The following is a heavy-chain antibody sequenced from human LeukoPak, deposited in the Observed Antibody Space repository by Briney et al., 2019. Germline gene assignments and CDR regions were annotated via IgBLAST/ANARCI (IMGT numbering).Heavy chain of an antibody. CDR3: ARDQTADFGMDV. J-gene: IGHJ6*04. Sequence: RASVKVSRKASGGTFSSYAISWVRQAPGQGLEWMGGIIPIFGTANYAQKFQGRVTITADESTSTAYMELSSLRSEDTAVYYCARDQTADFGMDVWGKGTTVTVSS. CDR2: IIPIFGTA. D-gene: IGHD6-25*01. CDR1: GGTFSSYA. V-gene: IGHV1-69*01.